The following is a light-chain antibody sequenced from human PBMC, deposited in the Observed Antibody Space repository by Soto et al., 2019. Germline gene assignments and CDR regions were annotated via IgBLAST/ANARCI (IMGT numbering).Light chain of an antibody. CDR2: KAS. J-gene: IGKJ1*01. CDR1: QSISSW. V-gene: IGKV1-5*03. Sequence: DIQITQSPSTLSASVGDRVTITCRASQSISSWLAWYQQKPGKAPKLLIYKASSLDSGVPSRFGGSGSGTDFTLTISSLQPDDFATYYCQHYNSYPLTFGQGTKVEIK. CDR3: QHYNSYPLT.